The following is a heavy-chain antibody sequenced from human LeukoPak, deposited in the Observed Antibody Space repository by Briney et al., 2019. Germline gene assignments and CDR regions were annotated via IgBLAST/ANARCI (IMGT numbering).Heavy chain of an antibody. CDR1: GFIFKKYG. CDR3: AKGGSGYFADL. CDR2: ISNDGGGT. Sequence: GSLRLSCAASGFIFKKYGLNRVRQAPGKGVQWVSAISNDGGGTTYADFVKGRFTISRDNSKNTLFLQMNGLRAEDTALYYCAKGGSGYFADLWGQGTLVTVSS. D-gene: IGHD3-22*01. J-gene: IGHJ5*02. V-gene: IGHV3-23*01.